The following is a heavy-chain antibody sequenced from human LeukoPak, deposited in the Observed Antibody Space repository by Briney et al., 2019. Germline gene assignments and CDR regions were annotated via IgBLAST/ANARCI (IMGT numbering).Heavy chain of an antibody. Sequence: GGSLRLSCAASGFTFSSYWMHWVRQAPGKGLVWVSRINSDGSSTSYADSVKGRFTISRDNDKNTLYLQMNSLRAEDTAVYYCASFPYCGGDCYSEINDYWGQGTLVTVSS. CDR2: INSDGSST. CDR1: GFTFSSYW. D-gene: IGHD2-21*02. V-gene: IGHV3-74*01. J-gene: IGHJ4*02. CDR3: ASFPYCGGDCYSEINDY.